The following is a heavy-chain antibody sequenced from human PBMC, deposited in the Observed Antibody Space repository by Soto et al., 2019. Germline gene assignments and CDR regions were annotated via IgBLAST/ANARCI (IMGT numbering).Heavy chain of an antibody. D-gene: IGHD4-17*01. CDR1: GFTVSSNY. V-gene: IGHV3-53*01. CDR3: ARDNFAEEIYGDYSAWDYYYGMDV. J-gene: IGHJ6*02. Sequence: GGSLRLSCAASGFTVSSNYMSWVRQAPGKGLEWVPVIYSGGSTYYADSVKGRFTISRDNSKNTLYLQMNSLRAEDTAVYYCARDNFAEEIYGDYSAWDYYYGMDVWGQGTTVTVSS. CDR2: IYSGGST.